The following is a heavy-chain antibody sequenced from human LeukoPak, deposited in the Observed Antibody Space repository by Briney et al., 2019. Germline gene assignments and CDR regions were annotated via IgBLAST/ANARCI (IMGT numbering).Heavy chain of an antibody. CDR3: ARVPRRGYYYGSGSYYYFDY. Sequence: RGESLKISCKGSGYSFASYWIGWVRHMPGKGLEWMGIIYRGDSDTRYSPSFQGQVTISADKSISTAYLQWSSLKASDTAMYYCARVPRRGYYYGSGSYYYFDYWGQGTLVTVSS. CDR1: GYSFASYW. V-gene: IGHV5-51*01. D-gene: IGHD3-10*01. J-gene: IGHJ4*02. CDR2: IYRGDSDT.